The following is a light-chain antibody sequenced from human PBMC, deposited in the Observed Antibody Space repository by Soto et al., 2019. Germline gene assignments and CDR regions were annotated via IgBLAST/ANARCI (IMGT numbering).Light chain of an antibody. J-gene: IGLJ1*01. CDR3: SSYTTTRGNV. CDR2: DVS. Sequence: QSALTQPASVSGSPGQSITISCTGTSSDVDAYNYVSWYRQYPGTAPKLMIYDVSNRPSGISDRFSGSKSGNTASLTISGLQAEDVADYYCSSYTTTRGNVFGTGTKLTVL. CDR1: SSDVDAYNY. V-gene: IGLV2-14*03.